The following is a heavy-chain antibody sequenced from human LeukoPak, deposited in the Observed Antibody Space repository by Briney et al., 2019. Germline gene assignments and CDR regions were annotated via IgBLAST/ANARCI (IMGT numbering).Heavy chain of an antibody. CDR2: ISSRGDTI. V-gene: IGHV3-11*04. D-gene: IGHD3-10*01. Sequence: GGSLRLSCAASGFTFSDYAMSWVRQAPGKGLEWVSYISSRGDTIYYADSVKGRFTISRDNAKRSLSLQMSSLRAEDTAVYYCVRDYYGLGTYYNAYYGMDAWGQGTTVTVSS. J-gene: IGHJ6*02. CDR1: GFTFSDYA. CDR3: VRDYYGLGTYYNAYYGMDA.